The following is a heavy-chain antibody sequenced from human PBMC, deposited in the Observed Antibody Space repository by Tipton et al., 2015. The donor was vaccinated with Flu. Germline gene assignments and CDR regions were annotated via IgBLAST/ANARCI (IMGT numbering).Heavy chain of an antibody. J-gene: IGHJ4*02. CDR3: ARDRRTYTTGDYPVRYFDF. Sequence: WSWIRQPPGKGLEWLGYISNSGGTNYNPSLKSRLTISMDTSKAQFSLSLRSVPAADTAVYFCARDRRTYTTGDYPVRYFDFWGPGTLVAVSS. D-gene: IGHD4-17*01. CDR2: ISNSGGT. V-gene: IGHV4-59*01.